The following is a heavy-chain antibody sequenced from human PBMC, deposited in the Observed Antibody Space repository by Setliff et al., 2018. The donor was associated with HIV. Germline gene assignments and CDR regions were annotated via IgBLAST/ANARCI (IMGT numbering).Heavy chain of an antibody. V-gene: IGHV4-61*08. CDR1: GASVSSGGFY. Sequence: SETLSLTCTVSGASVSSGGFYWSWIRQPPGKGLEWIGYIYYSGSTKHNPSLKSRVTISLDTSKNQFSLKLTSVTAADTAVYYCAGTAGWELPPRLYYYYYYMDVWGKGTTVTVSS. CDR2: IYYSGST. CDR3: AGTAGWELPPRLYYYYYYMDV. J-gene: IGHJ6*03. D-gene: IGHD1-26*01.